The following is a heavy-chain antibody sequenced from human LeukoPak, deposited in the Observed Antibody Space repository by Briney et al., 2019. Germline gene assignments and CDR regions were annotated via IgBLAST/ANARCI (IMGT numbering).Heavy chain of an antibody. CDR3: ARDGIVGSPLFKFDY. Sequence: GGSLRLSCAASGFTFNNYAIHWVRQAPGKGLEWVAIISFDVGNKYYADSVKGRFTISRDNSKNTLYLQMNSLRAEDTAVYYCARDGIVGSPLFKFDYWGQGTLVTVSS. CDR1: GFTFNNYA. J-gene: IGHJ4*02. CDR2: ISFDVGNK. D-gene: IGHD1-26*01. V-gene: IGHV3-30-3*01.